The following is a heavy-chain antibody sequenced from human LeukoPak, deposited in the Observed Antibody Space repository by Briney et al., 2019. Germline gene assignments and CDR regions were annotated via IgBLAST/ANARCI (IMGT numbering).Heavy chain of an antibody. CDR1: GFTFSSYD. D-gene: IGHD6-13*01. CDR2: IGTAGDT. Sequence: GGSLRLSCAASGFTFSSYDMHWVRHATGKGLEWVSAIGTAGDTYYPGSVKGRFTISRENAKNSLYLQMNSLRAEDTAVYYCARGYDFYSSSWLDYWGQGTLVTVSS. J-gene: IGHJ4*02. CDR3: ARGYDFYSSSWLDY. V-gene: IGHV3-13*01.